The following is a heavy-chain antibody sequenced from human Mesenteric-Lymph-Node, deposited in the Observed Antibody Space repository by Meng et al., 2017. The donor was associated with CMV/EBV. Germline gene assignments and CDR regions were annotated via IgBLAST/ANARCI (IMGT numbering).Heavy chain of an antibody. J-gene: IGHJ6*02. CDR2: MNPNSGNT. V-gene: IGHV1-8*03. CDR1: GYTFSSYD. Sequence: ASVKVSCKASGYTFSSYDINWVRQATGQGLEWMGWMNPNSGNTGYAQKFQGRVTITRNTSISTAYMELSSLRSEDTAVYYCARAEGIRYSSSYLYYHYGMDAWGQGTTVTVSS. CDR3: ARAEGIRYSSSYLYYHYGMDA. D-gene: IGHD3-22*01.